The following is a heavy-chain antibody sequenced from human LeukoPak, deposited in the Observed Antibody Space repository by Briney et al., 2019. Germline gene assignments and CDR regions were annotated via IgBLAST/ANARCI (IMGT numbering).Heavy chain of an antibody. Sequence: PGGSLRLSCAASGFTFSGSAMHWVRQASGKGLEWVGRIRSKANSYATAYAASVQGKFTISRDDSKNTAFLQMNSLKTEDTAVYYCTRRPESGSYGFDIWGQGTMVTVSS. J-gene: IGHJ3*02. D-gene: IGHD3-10*01. V-gene: IGHV3-73*01. CDR2: IRSKANSYAT. CDR3: TRRPESGSYGFDI. CDR1: GFTFSGSA.